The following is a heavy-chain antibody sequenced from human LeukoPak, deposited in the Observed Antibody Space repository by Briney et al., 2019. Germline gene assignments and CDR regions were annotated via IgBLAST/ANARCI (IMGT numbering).Heavy chain of an antibody. CDR1: GFTFSSHW. Sequence: PGGSLRLSCAASGFTFSSHWMSWVRQAPGKGLEWVANIKQDGSEKYYVDSVKGRFTISRDNAKNSLYLQMNSLRAEDTAVYYCARVEVQLWHDNWFDPWGQGTLVTVSS. CDR3: ARVEVQLWHDNWFDP. CDR2: IKQDGSEK. J-gene: IGHJ5*02. V-gene: IGHV3-7*01. D-gene: IGHD5-18*01.